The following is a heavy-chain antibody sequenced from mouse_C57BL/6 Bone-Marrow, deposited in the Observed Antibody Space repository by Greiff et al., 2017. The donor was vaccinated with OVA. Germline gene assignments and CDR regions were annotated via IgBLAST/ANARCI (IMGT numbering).Heavy chain of an antibody. CDR3: ARGEGIYYGYDECYWYFDV. CDR2: INPNNGGT. CDR1: GYTFTDYN. V-gene: IGHV1-18*01. J-gene: IGHJ1*03. D-gene: IGHD2-2*01. Sequence: EVQLQQSGPELVKPGASVKIPCKASGYTFTDYNMAWVKQSHGKSLEWIGDINPNNGGTIYNQKFKGKATLTVDKSSSTAYMELRSLTSEDTAVYYCARGEGIYYGYDECYWYFDVWGTGTTVTVSS.